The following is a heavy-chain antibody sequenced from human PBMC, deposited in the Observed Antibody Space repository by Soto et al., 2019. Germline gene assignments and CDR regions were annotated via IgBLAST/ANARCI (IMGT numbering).Heavy chain of an antibody. D-gene: IGHD2-2*01. V-gene: IGHV3-11*01. Sequence: PGGSLRLSCAASGFSFSDYYMTWIRQAPGKGLEWVSYISYSGSDIYYADSVKGRFTISRDNAKNSLYLQMHSLRAEDTAVFYCARGIIGPAAMFGIFDLWGQGTLVTVSS. CDR1: GFSFSDYY. J-gene: IGHJ4*02. CDR2: ISYSGSDI. CDR3: ARGIIGPAAMFGIFDL.